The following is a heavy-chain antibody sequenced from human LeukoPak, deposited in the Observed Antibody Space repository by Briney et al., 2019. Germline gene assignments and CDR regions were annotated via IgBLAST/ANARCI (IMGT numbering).Heavy chain of an antibody. CDR2: IYYSGST. J-gene: IGHJ4*02. Sequence: SETLSLTCTVSGGSISSYYWSWIRQPPGKGLEWIGYIYYSGSTNYNPSLKSRVTISVDTSKNQFSLKLSSVTAADTAVYYYASLFVGSFDYWGQGTLVTVSS. V-gene: IGHV4-59*01. CDR1: GGSISSYY. CDR3: ASLFVGSFDY.